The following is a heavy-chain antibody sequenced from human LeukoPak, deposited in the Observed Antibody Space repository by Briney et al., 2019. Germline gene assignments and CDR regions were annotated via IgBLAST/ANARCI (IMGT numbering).Heavy chain of an antibody. CDR3: TTATLGYCINGVCVRFDP. Sequence: PGGSLRLSCAASGFTFSNAWMSWVRQAPGKGLEWVGRIKTKTDGGTTDYAAPVKGRFTISRDDSKTTLYLQMNSLKTEDTAVYYCTTATLGYCINGVCVRFDPWGQGTLVTVSS. D-gene: IGHD2-8*01. CDR2: IKTKTDGGTT. J-gene: IGHJ5*02. V-gene: IGHV3-15*01. CDR1: GFTFSNAW.